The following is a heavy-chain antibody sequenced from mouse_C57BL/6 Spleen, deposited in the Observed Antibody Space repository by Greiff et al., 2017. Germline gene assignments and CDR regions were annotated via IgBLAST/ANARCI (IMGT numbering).Heavy chain of an antibody. D-gene: IGHD1-1*01. V-gene: IGHV3-6*01. CDR3: ARDRITTVYYFDY. Sequence: ESGPGLVKPSQSLSLTCSVTGYSITSGYYWNWIRQFPGNKLEWMGYISYDGSNNYNPSLKNRISITRDTSKNQFFLKLNSVTTEDTATYYCARDRITTVYYFDYWGQGTTLTVSS. J-gene: IGHJ2*01. CDR2: ISYDGSN. CDR1: GYSITSGYY.